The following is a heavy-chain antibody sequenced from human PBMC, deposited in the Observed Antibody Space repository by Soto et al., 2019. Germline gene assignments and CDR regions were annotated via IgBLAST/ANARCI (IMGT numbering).Heavy chain of an antibody. J-gene: IGHJ6*02. D-gene: IGHD6-6*01. CDR2: VSTTGGGT. Sequence: GGSLRLSCAASGFTFSSYAMSWVRQAPGKGLEWVSTVSTTGGGTYYTDSVKGRFTISRDNSKNMVCLQMNSMRAEDTALYSSAKDLAARLELLGYYNYRMDVCRQGTTVTVSS. CDR3: AKDLAARLELLGYYNYRMDV. CDR1: GFTFSSYA. V-gene: IGHV3-23*01.